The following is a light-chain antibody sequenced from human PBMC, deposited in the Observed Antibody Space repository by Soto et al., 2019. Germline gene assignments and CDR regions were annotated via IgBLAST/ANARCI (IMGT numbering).Light chain of an antibody. CDR2: FAS. CDR3: HQYYSWPRGT. J-gene: IGKJ1*01. Sequence: EIVMTQSPGTLSVSPGERATLSCRASQNIITNLAWYQQKPGQAPRLLIFFASTRVTGIPARFSGIGSGTEFTLTISSLQSEDFAVYYCHQYYSWPRGTFGQGTKVEVK. V-gene: IGKV3-15*01. CDR1: QNIITN.